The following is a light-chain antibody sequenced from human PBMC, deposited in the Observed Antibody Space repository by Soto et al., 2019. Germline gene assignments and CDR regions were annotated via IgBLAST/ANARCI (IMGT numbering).Light chain of an antibody. Sequence: QPVLTQPPSVSGAPGQRVTISCTESSSNIGAGYDVHWYQQLPGTAPKLLIYGNSNRPSGVPDRFSGSKSGTSASLAITGLQAEGEADYYCQSYDSSLSAWVFGGGTKLTVL. J-gene: IGLJ3*02. CDR1: SSNIGAGYD. CDR3: QSYDSSLSAWV. V-gene: IGLV1-40*01. CDR2: GNS.